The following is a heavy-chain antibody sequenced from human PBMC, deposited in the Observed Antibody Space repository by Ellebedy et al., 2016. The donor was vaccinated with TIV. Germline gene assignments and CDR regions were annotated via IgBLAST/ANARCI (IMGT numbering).Heavy chain of an antibody. CDR3: ARDEVGATTAFDY. D-gene: IGHD1-26*01. CDR1: GGSFSGYY. Sequence: SETLSLTXAVYGGSFSGYYWSWIRQPPGKGLEWIGEINHSGSTNYNPSLKSRVTISVDTSKNQFSLKLSSVTAADTAVYYCARDEVGATTAFDYWGQGTLVTVSS. CDR2: INHSGST. V-gene: IGHV4-34*01. J-gene: IGHJ4*02.